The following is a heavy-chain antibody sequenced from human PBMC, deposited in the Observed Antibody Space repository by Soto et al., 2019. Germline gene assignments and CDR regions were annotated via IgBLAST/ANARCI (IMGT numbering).Heavy chain of an antibody. J-gene: IGHJ4*02. CDR3: AGLGGSGGDAIEH. Sequence: QVQLVESGGGVVQPGRSLRLSCAASGFPFSKYGMHWVRQAPGKGLEWVAIIWYDGSKKYYGDSVKGRFTISRENSKDTLFLQINSRRADDTAIYYCAGLGGSGGDAIEHWGQGTLVTVSS. CDR2: IWYDGSKK. D-gene: IGHD3-10*01. CDR1: GFPFSKYG. V-gene: IGHV3-33*01.